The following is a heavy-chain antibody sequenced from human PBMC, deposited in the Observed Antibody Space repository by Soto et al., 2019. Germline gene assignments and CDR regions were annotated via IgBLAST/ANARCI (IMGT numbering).Heavy chain of an antibody. V-gene: IGHV4-31*03. Sequence: LSLTCLVSGYSITAGGYYWSWIRHHPGKGLEWIGSFYSSGSIIYNPSLRSRVSISGDTSSNQFSMSLTSVTAADTARYYCARMYSSGSGWFHPWGQGTLVTVSS. CDR2: FYSSGSI. J-gene: IGHJ5*02. D-gene: IGHD6-19*01. CDR1: GYSITAGGYY. CDR3: ARMYSSGSGWFHP.